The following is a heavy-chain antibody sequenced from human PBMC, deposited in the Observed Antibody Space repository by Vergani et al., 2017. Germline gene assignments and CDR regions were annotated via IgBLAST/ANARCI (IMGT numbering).Heavy chain of an antibody. CDR3: AEQVDYDSRSCQYCFDF. CDR1: GFNFNNYV. J-gene: IGHJ4*02. CDR2: ISVSGRSI. Sequence: EVQLVESGGALIQPGGSLRLSCAASGFNFNNYVITWIRQAPGRGLEWVSGISVSGRSIYYADSVKGLFTISRDNSKNTLSLQMNSLRAANTAVYYCAEQVDYDSRSCQYCFDFWGRETMVTVSS. V-gene: IGHV3-23*04. D-gene: IGHD3-9*01.